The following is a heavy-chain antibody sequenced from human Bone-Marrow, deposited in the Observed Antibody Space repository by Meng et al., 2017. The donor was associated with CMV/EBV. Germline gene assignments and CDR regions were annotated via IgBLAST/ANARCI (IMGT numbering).Heavy chain of an antibody. CDR2: ISWDGGST. CDR3: AKDGQRFLEWSYGMYV. V-gene: IGHV3-43D*03. J-gene: IGHJ6*02. Sequence: GGSLRLSCAASGFTFDDYAMHWVRQAPGKGLEWVSLISWDGGSTYYADSVKGRFTISRDNSKNSLYLQMNSLRAEDTALYYCAKDGQRFLEWSYGMYVWGQGTTVTVS. CDR1: GFTFDDYA. D-gene: IGHD3-3*01.